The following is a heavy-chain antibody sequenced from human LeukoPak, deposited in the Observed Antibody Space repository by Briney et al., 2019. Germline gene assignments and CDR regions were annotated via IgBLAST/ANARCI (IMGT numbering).Heavy chain of an antibody. CDR1: GASINDYY. V-gene: IGHV4-59*12. J-gene: IGHJ4*02. CDR3: TRVVNGGHFDY. CDR2: VYHTGTS. D-gene: IGHD2-8*01. Sequence: SETLSLTCSVSGASINDYYWTWIRQPPGKGLEWIGYVYHTGTSGYHPSLKSRVAMSLDTFKNQVPLKLSSVTAADTAVYFCTRVVNGGHFDYWGQGTLVTVSS.